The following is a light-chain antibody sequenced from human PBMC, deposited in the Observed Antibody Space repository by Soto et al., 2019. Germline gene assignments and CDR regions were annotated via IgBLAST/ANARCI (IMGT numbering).Light chain of an antibody. CDR3: QQYGGARWT. CDR1: QSVSSTY. V-gene: IGKV3-20*01. Sequence: EIVLTQSPGTLSLSPGERATLSCRASQSVSSTYLAWYQQKPGQAPRLLIYGASNRATGIPDRFSGSGSGTDFTLTISGLEPEDFAVYYCQQYGGARWTFSQGTRVDI. J-gene: IGKJ1*01. CDR2: GAS.